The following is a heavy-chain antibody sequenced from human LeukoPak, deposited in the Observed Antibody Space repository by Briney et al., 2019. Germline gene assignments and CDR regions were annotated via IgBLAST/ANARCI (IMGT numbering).Heavy chain of an antibody. CDR2: ITDAVGST. D-gene: IGHD5-12*01. J-gene: IGHJ4*02. V-gene: IGHV3-23*01. CDR1: GFTFSSYS. Sequence: GGSLRLSCAASGFTFSSYSMNWVRQAPGKGLEWVSAITDAVGSTHYADSVKGRFTISSDNSKNTVYLQMNSLRPEDMAVYYCAKEIFSGLLYIDYWGQGTLVTVSS. CDR3: AKEIFSGLLYIDY.